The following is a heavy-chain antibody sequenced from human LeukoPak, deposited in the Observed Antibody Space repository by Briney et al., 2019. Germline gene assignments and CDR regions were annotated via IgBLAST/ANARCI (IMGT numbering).Heavy chain of an antibody. J-gene: IGHJ6*03. CDR1: GGTFSSYA. CDR2: IIPIFGTA. CDR3: ATGSDYYYYMDV. V-gene: IGHV1-69*06. Sequence: SVKVSCKASGGTFSSYAISWVRQAPGQGLEWMGGIIPIFGTANYAQKFQGRVTMTEDTSTDTAYMELSSLRSEDTAVYYCATGSDYYYYMDVWGKGTTVTVSS. D-gene: IGHD3-10*01.